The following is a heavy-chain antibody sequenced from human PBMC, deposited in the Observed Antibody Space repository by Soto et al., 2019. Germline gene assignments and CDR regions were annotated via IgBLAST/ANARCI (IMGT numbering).Heavy chain of an antibody. D-gene: IGHD4-17*01. J-gene: IGHJ3*02. CDR1: GGTFSSYA. CDR3: ARRLGAVTPGFYAFDI. V-gene: IGHV1-69*01. Sequence: QVQLVQSGAEVKKPGSSVKVSCKASGGTFSSYAISCVRQAPGQGLEWMGGIIPIFGTANYAQKFQGRVTITADESTSTAYMEMSSLRSEDTAVYYCARRLGAVTPGFYAFDIWGQGTMVTVSS. CDR2: IIPIFGTA.